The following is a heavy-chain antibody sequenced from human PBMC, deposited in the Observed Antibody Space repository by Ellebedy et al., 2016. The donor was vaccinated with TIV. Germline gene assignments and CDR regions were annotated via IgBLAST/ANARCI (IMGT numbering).Heavy chain of an antibody. J-gene: IGHJ3*02. CDR2: ISASGGST. CDR1: GFTFSHYG. V-gene: IGHV3-23*01. Sequence: GGSLRLXXAVSGFTFSHYGMRWARQAPGKGLEWVSDISASGGSTYYAKSMRGRLTVSRDNSKNTLYLQMHSLRADDTAVYYCVRWSEDAFDIWGQGTMVIVSS. CDR3: VRWSEDAFDI.